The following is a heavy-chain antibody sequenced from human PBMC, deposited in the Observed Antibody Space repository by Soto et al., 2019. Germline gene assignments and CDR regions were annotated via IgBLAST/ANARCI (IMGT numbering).Heavy chain of an antibody. J-gene: IGHJ6*02. CDR3: AKDRGSYYYYYYGMDV. D-gene: IGHD1-26*01. CDR1: GFTSSSYG. CDR2: ISYDGSNK. Sequence: GGSLRLSCAASGFTSSSYGMHWVRQAPGKGLEWVAVISYDGSNKYYADSVKGRFTISRDNSKNTLYLQMNSLRAEDTAVYYCAKDRGSYYYYYYGMDVRGQGTTVTGS. V-gene: IGHV3-30*18.